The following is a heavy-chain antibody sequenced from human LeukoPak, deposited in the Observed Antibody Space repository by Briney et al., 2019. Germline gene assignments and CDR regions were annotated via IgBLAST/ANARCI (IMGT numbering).Heavy chain of an antibody. D-gene: IGHD3-3*01. CDR2: IYYSGST. CDR3: ASLTYDFWSGYYTN. V-gene: IGHV4-59*01. Sequence: SETLSLTRTVSGGSISSYYWSWIRQPPGKGLEWIGYIYYSGSTNYNPSLKSRVTISVDTSKNQFSLKLSSVTAADTAVYYCASLTYDFWSGYYTNWGQGTLVTVSS. CDR1: GGSISSYY. J-gene: IGHJ4*02.